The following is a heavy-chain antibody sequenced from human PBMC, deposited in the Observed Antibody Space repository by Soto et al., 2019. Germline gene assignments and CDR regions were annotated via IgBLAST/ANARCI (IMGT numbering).Heavy chain of an antibody. CDR1: GGSIRSGGYY. V-gene: IGHV4-31*03. J-gene: IGHJ6*02. CDR3: ARGPNGNYDSSGATKQDYYYYGMDV. D-gene: IGHD3-22*01. CDR2: IYYSGST. Sequence: SETLSLTCTVSGGSIRSGGYYLSWIRQHPGKGLEWIGYIYYSGSTYYNPSLKSRVTISVDTSKNQFSLKLSSVTAADTAVYYCARGPNGNYDSSGATKQDYYYYGMDVWGQGTTLTVSS.